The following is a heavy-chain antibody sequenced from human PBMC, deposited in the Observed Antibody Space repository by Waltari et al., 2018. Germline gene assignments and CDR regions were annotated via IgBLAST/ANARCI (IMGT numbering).Heavy chain of an antibody. Sequence: EVQLVETGGGLIQPGGSLRLSCAASGFTVSSNYMSWVRQAPGKGLEWVSVIYSGGSTYYADSVKGRFTISRDNFKNTLYLQMNSLRAEDTAVYYCARAQSGGDCYFPWCNWFDPWGQGTLVTVSS. V-gene: IGHV3-53*02. D-gene: IGHD2-21*01. CDR2: IYSGGST. CDR1: GFTVSSNY. CDR3: ARAQSGGDCYFPWCNWFDP. J-gene: IGHJ5*02.